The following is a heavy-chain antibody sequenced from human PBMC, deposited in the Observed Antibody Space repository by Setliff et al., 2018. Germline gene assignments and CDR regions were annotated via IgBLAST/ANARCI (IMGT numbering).Heavy chain of an antibody. CDR2: IRSKANSYAT. CDR1: GFTFSGSA. V-gene: IGHV3-73*01. Sequence: PGGSLRLSCGTSGFTFSGSAMHWVRQASGKGLEWVGRIRSKANSYATAYTASVKDRFTISRDDSKNTAYLQMNSLKTEDTAVYYCANGGSGTSSFDYWGQGTLVTVSS. D-gene: IGHD3-10*01. J-gene: IGHJ4*02. CDR3: ANGGSGTSSFDY.